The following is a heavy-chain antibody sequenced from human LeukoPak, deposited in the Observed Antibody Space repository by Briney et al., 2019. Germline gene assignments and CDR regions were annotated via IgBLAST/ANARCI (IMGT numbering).Heavy chain of an antibody. Sequence: SETLSLTCTVSGGSISSYYWSWIRQPPGKGLEWIGYIYTSGSTNYNPSLKSRVTISVDTSKNQFSLQLNSVTPEDTAVYYCARVVAGLGYFDYWGQGTLVTVSS. CDR1: GGSISSYY. CDR2: IYTSGST. CDR3: ARVVAGLGYFDY. D-gene: IGHD2-15*01. V-gene: IGHV4-4*09. J-gene: IGHJ4*02.